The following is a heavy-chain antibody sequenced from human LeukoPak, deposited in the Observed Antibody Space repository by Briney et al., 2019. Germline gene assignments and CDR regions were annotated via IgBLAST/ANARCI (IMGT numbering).Heavy chain of an antibody. V-gene: IGHV1-18*01. Sequence: ASVKLSCKSSGYTFTSYGISWVRQAPGQALEWMVWISAYNGNTNYAQKLQGRVTMTTDTSTSTAYMELRSLRSDDTAVYYCARDAYYDSSGYCYVLPHDAFDIWGQGTMVTVSS. CDR2: ISAYNGNT. CDR1: GYTFTSYG. J-gene: IGHJ3*02. D-gene: IGHD3-22*01. CDR3: ARDAYYDSSGYCYVLPHDAFDI.